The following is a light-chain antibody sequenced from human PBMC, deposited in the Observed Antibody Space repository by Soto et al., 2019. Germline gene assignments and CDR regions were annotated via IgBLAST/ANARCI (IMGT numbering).Light chain of an antibody. CDR3: QQYNNWPRT. V-gene: IGKV3-15*01. J-gene: IGKJ1*01. CDR2: GTS. Sequence: MTQSPSTLSASVGGRVTITCRASQSISSWLSWYQQKPGQAPSLLIYGTSTRATGFPARFSGSGSGTEFTLTISSLQSEDFAVYYCQQYNNWPRTFGQGTKVDIK. CDR1: QSISSW.